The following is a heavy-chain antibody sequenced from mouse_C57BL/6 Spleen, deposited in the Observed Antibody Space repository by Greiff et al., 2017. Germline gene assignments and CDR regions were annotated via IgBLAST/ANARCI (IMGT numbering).Heavy chain of an antibody. CDR2: IYPGSGST. CDR3: ARRYGSSHLDY. D-gene: IGHD1-1*01. V-gene: IGHV1-55*01. J-gene: IGHJ2*01. CDR1: GYTFTSYW. Sequence: VQLKQSGAELVKPGASVKMSCKASGYTFTSYWITWVKQRPGQGLEWIGDIYPGSGSTNYNEKFKSKATLTVDTSSSTAYMQLSSLTSEDSAVYYCARRYGSSHLDYWGQGTTLTVSS.